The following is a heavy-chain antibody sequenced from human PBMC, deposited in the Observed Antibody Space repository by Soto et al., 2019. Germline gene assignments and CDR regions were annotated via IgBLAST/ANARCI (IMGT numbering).Heavy chain of an antibody. CDR2: IYYSGST. Sequence: SETLSLTCTVSGGSISSGGYYWSWIRQHPGKGLEWIGYIYYSGSTYYNPSLKSRVTISVDTSKNQFSLKLSSVTAADTAVYYCARSDYGGNSFPGIFDYWGQGTLVTVSS. D-gene: IGHD4-17*01. V-gene: IGHV4-31*03. CDR1: GGSISSGGYY. J-gene: IGHJ4*02. CDR3: ARSDYGGNSFPGIFDY.